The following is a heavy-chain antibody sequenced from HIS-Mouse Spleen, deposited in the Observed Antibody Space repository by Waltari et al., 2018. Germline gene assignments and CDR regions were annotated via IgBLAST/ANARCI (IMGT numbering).Heavy chain of an antibody. J-gene: IGHJ4*02. D-gene: IGHD6-19*01. V-gene: IGHV2-70*15. Sequence: QVTLRESGPALVKPTQTLTLTCTLSRFSPSTSGMCLIWIRQPPGKALAWLARIDWYDDKYYSTSLKTRLTISKDTSKNQVVLTMTNMDPVDTATYYCARIAEGYSSGWYAFDYWGQGTLVTVSS. CDR3: ARIAEGYSSGWYAFDY. CDR2: IDWYDDK. CDR1: RFSPSTSGMC.